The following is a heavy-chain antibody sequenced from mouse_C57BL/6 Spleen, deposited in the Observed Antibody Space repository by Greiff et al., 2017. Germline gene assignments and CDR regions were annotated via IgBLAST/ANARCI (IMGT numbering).Heavy chain of an antibody. CDR3: ARSGSSTGYYAMDY. CDR2: INPSSGYT. CDR1: GYTFTSYT. D-gene: IGHD1-1*01. Sequence: QVQLQQSGAELARPGASVKMSCKASGYTFTSYTMHWVKQRPGQGLEWIGYINPSSGYTKYNQKFKDKATLTADKSSSTAYMQLSSLTSEDSAVYYGARSGSSTGYYAMDYWGQGTSVTVSS. V-gene: IGHV1-4*01. J-gene: IGHJ4*01.